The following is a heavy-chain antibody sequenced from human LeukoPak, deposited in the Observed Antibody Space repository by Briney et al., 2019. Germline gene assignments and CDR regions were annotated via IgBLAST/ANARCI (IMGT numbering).Heavy chain of an antibody. CDR2: ISSSSSYI. Sequence: GSLRLSCAASGLTFSSYSMNWVRQAPGKGLEWVSSISSSSSYIYYADSVKGRFTISRDNAKNSLYLQMNSLRAEDTAVYYCARSWLTGDCGYWGQGTLVTVSS. J-gene: IGHJ4*02. D-gene: IGHD7-27*01. CDR3: ARSWLTGDCGY. V-gene: IGHV3-21*01. CDR1: GLTFSSYS.